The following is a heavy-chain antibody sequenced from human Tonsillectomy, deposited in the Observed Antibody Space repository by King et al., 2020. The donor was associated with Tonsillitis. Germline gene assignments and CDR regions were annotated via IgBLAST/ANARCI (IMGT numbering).Heavy chain of an antibody. D-gene: IGHD5-18*01. CDR3: ARGGAERRLDTNWFDP. Sequence: VQLQQWGAGLLKPSETLSLTCAVYGGSFSGYYWSWIRQPPGKGLEWIGEINHSGSTNYNPSLKSRVTISVDTSKNQFSLKLSSVTAADTAVYYCARGGAERRLDTNWFDPWGQGTLVTVSS. CDR2: INHSGST. CDR1: GGSFSGYY. V-gene: IGHV4-34*01. J-gene: IGHJ5*02.